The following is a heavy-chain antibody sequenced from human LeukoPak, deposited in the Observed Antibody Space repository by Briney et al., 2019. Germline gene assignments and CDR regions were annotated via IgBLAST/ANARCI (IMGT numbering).Heavy chain of an antibody. J-gene: IGHJ4*02. V-gene: IGHV3-74*01. CDR1: GFTFSTYW. D-gene: IGHD5-18*01. CDR2: INSDGSDT. CDR3: GRGPSGYSYFEY. Sequence: GGSLRLSCAASGFTFSTYWMHWVRQAPGKGLVWVSRINSDGSDTAYADSVKGRFTTSRDNTKNTLYLQMNSLRADDTAVYYCGRGPSGYSYFEYWGQGTLVTASS.